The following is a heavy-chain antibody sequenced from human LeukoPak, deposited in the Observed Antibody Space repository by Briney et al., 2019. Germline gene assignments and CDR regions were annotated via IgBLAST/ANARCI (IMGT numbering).Heavy chain of an antibody. J-gene: IGHJ4*02. V-gene: IGHV4-38-2*01. CDR3: ARVYSGSTWYYFDY. D-gene: IGHD5-12*01. Sequence: PGETLSLTCAVSHYSISSPYFWGWIRQPPGKGLEWIGSIYHTERTNYNPSVNSRVTMSLDTSKNQFSLNLNSVTAADTAVYHCARVYSGSTWYYFDYWGQGIQVTVSS. CDR1: HYSISSPYF. CDR2: IYHTERT.